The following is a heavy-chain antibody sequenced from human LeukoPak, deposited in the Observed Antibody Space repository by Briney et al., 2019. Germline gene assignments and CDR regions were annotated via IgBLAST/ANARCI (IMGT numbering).Heavy chain of an antibody. CDR1: GFTFSTYG. CDR2: ISGSGGST. CDR3: AKGYYDYVWGSYYFDY. Sequence: GGSLRLSCAASGFTFSTYGMSWVRQAPGKGLEWVSAISGSGGSTYYADSVKGRFTISRDNSRDTLYLQMNSLRAEDTAVYYCAKGYYDYVWGSYYFDYWGQGTLSPSPQ. J-gene: IGHJ4*02. D-gene: IGHD3-16*01. V-gene: IGHV3-23*01.